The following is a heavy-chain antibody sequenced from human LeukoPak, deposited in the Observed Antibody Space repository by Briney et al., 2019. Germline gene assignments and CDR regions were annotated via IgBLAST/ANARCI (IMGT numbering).Heavy chain of an antibody. Sequence: PGGSLRLSCAASGFTFINYAMSWVRQAPGKGLEWVSGITGRGGGSKYAAFVKGRFTISRDNAKNSLYLQMNSLRAEDTAVYYCARDRTRPYYCGSGKPYYMDVWGKGTTVTISS. V-gene: IGHV3-23*01. D-gene: IGHD3-10*01. CDR2: ITGRGGGS. J-gene: IGHJ6*03. CDR3: ARDRTRPYYCGSGKPYYMDV. CDR1: GFTFINYA.